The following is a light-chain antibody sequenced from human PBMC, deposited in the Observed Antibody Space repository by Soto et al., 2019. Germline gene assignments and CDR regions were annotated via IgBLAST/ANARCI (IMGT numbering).Light chain of an antibody. CDR3: QTWGTGIRV. V-gene: IGLV4-69*01. CDR2: LNSDGSH. Sequence: QSVLTQSPSASASLGASVKLTCTLSSGHSSYAIAWHQQQPEKAPRYLMKLNSDGSHNKGDGIPDRFSGSSSGAERYLTISSLQSEDEADYYCQTWGTGIRVFGGGTKVTVL. J-gene: IGLJ3*02. CDR1: SGHSSYA.